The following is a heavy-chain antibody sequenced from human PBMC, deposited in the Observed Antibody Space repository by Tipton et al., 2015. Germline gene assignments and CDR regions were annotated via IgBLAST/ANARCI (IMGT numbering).Heavy chain of an antibody. CDR2: ITSGANV. J-gene: IGHJ6*02. Sequence: SLRLSCATSGFTFTTYAMSWVRQAPGKGLEWVSVITSGANVGFAESVKGRFSISRDTSKNTVYLQMNSLRAEDTAVYYCAKHVCGELLDGMDVWGQGTTVTASS. D-gene: IGHD2-15*01. CDR1: GFTFTTYA. V-gene: IGHV3-23*01. CDR3: AKHVCGELLDGMDV.